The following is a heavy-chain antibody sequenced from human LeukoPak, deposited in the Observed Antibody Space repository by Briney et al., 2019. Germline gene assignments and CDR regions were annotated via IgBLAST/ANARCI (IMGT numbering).Heavy chain of an antibody. J-gene: IGHJ4*02. D-gene: IGHD3-22*01. CDR3: AKDYLGSSGYYYGY. CDR1: GGSFSGYY. Sequence: SETLSLTCAVYGGSFSGYYWSWIRQPPGKGLEWIGEINHSGSTNYNPSLKSRVTISVDTSKSQFSLKLSSVTAADTAVYYCAKDYLGSSGYYYGYWGQGTLVTVSS. V-gene: IGHV4-34*01. CDR2: INHSGST.